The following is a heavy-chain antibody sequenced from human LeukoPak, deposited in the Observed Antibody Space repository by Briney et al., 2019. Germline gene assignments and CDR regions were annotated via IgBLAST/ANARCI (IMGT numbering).Heavy chain of an antibody. CDR2: ISPSGSTI. CDR3: AREVGATVLDY. J-gene: IGHJ4*02. Sequence: GGSLRLSCAASGFTFSSYGMSWVRQAPGKGLEWVSYISPSGSTIYYADSVRGRFTISRDNAKNSLYLQMNSLRAEDTAVYYCAREVGATVLDYWGQGTLVTVSS. D-gene: IGHD1-26*01. CDR1: GFTFSSYG. V-gene: IGHV3-48*04.